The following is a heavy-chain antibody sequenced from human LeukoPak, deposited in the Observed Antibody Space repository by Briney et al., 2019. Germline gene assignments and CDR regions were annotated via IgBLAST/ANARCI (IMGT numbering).Heavy chain of an antibody. V-gene: IGHV4-4*07. CDR3: ARHYYDSSGYYPQGYYYGMDV. D-gene: IGHD3-22*01. J-gene: IGHJ6*02. CDR1: GGSISSYY. CDR2: IYTSGST. Sequence: SSETLSLTSTVSGGSISSYYWSWIRQPAGKGLEWIGRIYTSGSTNYNPSLKSRVTMSVDTSKNQFSLKLSSVTAADTAVYYCARHYYDSSGYYPQGYYYGMDVWGQGTTVTVSS.